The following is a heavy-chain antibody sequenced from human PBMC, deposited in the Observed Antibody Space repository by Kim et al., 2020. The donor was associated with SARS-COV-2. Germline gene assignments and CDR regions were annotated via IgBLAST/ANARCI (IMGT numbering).Heavy chain of an antibody. V-gene: IGHV4-61*01. D-gene: IGHD2-8*02. CDR3: ARDQGYCTGGVCYPYYYGMDV. J-gene: IGHJ6*02. CDR1: GGSVSSGSYY. Sequence: SETLSLTCTVSGGSVSSGSYYWSWIRQPPGKGLEWIGYNHYSGSTNYNPSLKSRVTISVDTSKNQFSLKLSSVTAADTAVYYCARDQGYCTGGVCYPYYYGMDVWGQGTTVTVSS. CDR2: NHYSGST.